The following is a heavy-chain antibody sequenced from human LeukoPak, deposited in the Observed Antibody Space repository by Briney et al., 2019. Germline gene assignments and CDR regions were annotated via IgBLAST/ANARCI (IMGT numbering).Heavy chain of an antibody. CDR1: GGSISSGTYY. CDR2: IYHSGST. J-gene: IGHJ4*02. Sequence: SETLSLTCTVSGGSISSGTYYWAWIRQPPGRGLEWIGTIYHSGSTYYNPSLKTRVTISVDRSKNQFSLKLRSVSAADTAVYYCARDREDSSGWNDYWGQGTLVTVSS. CDR3: ARDREDSSGWNDY. V-gene: IGHV4-39*07. D-gene: IGHD6-19*01.